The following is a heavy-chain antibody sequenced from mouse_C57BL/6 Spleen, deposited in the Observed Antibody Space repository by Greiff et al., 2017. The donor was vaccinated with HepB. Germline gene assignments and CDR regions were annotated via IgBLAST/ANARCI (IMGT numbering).Heavy chain of an antibody. J-gene: IGHJ4*01. CDR3: ARSRDYYAMDY. Sequence: VQLKQSGAELVKPGASVKLSCTASGFNIKDYYMHWVKQRTEQGLEWIGRIDPEDGETKYAPNFQGKATITADTSSNTADLQRSSLTSGDTAVYYCARSRDYYAMDYLGQGNSVTVSS. CDR2: IDPEDGET. CDR1: GFNIKDYY. V-gene: IGHV14-2*01.